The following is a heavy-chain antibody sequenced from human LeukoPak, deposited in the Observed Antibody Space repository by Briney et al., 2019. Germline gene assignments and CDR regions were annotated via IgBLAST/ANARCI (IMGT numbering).Heavy chain of an antibody. V-gene: IGHV4-39*01. CDR1: GGSISSSSYY. Sequence: SETLSLTCTVSGGSISSSSYYWGWIRQPPGKGLEWIGSIYYSGSTYYSPSLKSRVTISVDTSKNQFSLKLSSVTAADTAVYYCASGHYDSSGYLDCWGQGTMVTVSS. CDR3: ASGHYDSSGYLDC. J-gene: IGHJ4*02. D-gene: IGHD3-22*01. CDR2: IYYSGST.